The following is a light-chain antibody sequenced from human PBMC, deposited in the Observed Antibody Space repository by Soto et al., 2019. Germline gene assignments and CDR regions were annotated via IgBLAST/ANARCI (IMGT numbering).Light chain of an antibody. CDR2: DAS. J-gene: IGKJ4*01. Sequence: EVVLTQSPGTLFLSPGERATLSCRASQSVTSSYFAWYQQKPGQAPRLLIYDASTRATGIPDRFSGSGSGTDFILTISRLEPEDFAVYYCQQYGSSPLTFGGGTKVEIK. CDR1: QSVTSSY. V-gene: IGKV3-20*01. CDR3: QQYGSSPLT.